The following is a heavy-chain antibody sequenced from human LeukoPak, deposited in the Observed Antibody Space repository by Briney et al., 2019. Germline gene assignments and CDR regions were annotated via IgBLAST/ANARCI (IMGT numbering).Heavy chain of an antibody. CDR3: ARAGGPDAFDI. CDR1: GGTFSSYA. J-gene: IGHJ3*02. D-gene: IGHD4-23*01. CDR2: INPSGGST. V-gene: IGHV1-46*01. Sequence: GASVKVSCKASGGTFSSYAISWVRQAPGQGLEWMGIINPSGGSTSYAQKFQGRVTMTRDMSTSTVYMELSSLRSEDTAVYYCARAGGPDAFDIWGQGTMVTVSS.